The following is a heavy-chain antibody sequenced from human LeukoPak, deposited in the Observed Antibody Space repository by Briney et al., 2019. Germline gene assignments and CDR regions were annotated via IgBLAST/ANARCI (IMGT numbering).Heavy chain of an antibody. CDR1: GFRFSGHY. CDR2: ITNSGDLV. D-gene: IGHD1-26*01. Sequence: GGSLRLSCAASGFRFSGHYMSWIRQAPGKGLEWISYITNSGDLVNYADSVKGRFTISRDKAKNSLYLQMNSLRAEDTAVYYCAREARATPDFWGQGTVVTVSS. J-gene: IGHJ4*02. V-gene: IGHV3-11*01. CDR3: AREARATPDF.